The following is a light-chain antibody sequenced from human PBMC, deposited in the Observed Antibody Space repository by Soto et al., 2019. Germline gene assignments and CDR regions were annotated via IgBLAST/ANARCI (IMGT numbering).Light chain of an antibody. J-gene: IGKJ1*01. CDR1: QSLRSKF. CDR2: DAS. Sequence: ELVLTQSPATLSVSPGERATLSCTTSQSLRSKFLAWYQQKPGQAPRLLIYDASSRAAGIPDRFSGSGSGTEFTLTITRLEPEDFEVYHCQQYDGSPRTFGQGTKVDI. V-gene: IGKV3-20*01. CDR3: QQYDGSPRT.